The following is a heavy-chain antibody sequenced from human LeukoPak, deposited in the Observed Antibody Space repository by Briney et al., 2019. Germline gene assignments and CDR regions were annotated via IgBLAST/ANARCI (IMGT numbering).Heavy chain of an antibody. CDR2: IYYSGST. J-gene: IGHJ6*03. CDR1: GGSISSSSYY. CDR3: ARDRHYCSSTSCYVEGFHIGDYHYYYYMDV. V-gene: IGHV4-39*07. Sequence: SETLSLTCTVSGGSISSSSYYWGWIRQPPGKGLEWIGSIYYSGSTYNNPSLKSRVTISVDTSKNQFSLKLSSVTAADTAVYYCARDRHYCSSTSCYVEGFHIGDYHYYYYMDVWGKGTTVTVSS. D-gene: IGHD2-2*01.